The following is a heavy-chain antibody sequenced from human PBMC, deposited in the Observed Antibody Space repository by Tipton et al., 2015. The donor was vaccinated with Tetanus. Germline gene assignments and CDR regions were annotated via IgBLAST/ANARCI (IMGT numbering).Heavy chain of an antibody. CDR1: GGSIRSGGYY. J-gene: IGHJ6*03. CDR3: ARTLRGRNSSGYGDSYYYYMDV. D-gene: IGHD5-18*01. V-gene: IGHV4-31*03. CDR2: IYYTGST. Sequence: TLSLTCTVSGGSIRSGGYYWSWIRQHPGKGLEWLGHIYYTGSTYFNPSLKTRLTMSADTSKNQLSLKLSSVTAADTAIYYCARTLRGRNSSGYGDSYYYYMDVWGKGTTVTVSS.